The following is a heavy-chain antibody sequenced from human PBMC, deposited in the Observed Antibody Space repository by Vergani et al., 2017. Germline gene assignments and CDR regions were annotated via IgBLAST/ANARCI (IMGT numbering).Heavy chain of an antibody. D-gene: IGHD2-21*01. CDR3: TTDPRYCGDGSCYWLRDHHYYGMDV. J-gene: IGHJ6*02. CDR2: IKSTFDRGTT. CDR1: GFSFRNAW. Sequence: EVQLVESGGGIVKPGGSLRLSCVASGFSFRNAWMNWVRRTPGKGLDCVGRIKSTFDRGTTDYAAAVKGRFTISRDDSKNTLFLQMNGLKTEDIGVYYCTTDPRYCGDGSCYWLRDHHYYGMDVWGQGTTVTVSS. V-gene: IGHV3-15*07.